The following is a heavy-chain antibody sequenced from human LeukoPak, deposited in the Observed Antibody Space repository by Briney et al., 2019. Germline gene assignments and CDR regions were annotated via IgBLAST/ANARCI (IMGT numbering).Heavy chain of an antibody. CDR2: IYSGGST. CDR1: GFTVSSNY. D-gene: IGHD3-10*01. Sequence: PGGSLRLSCAASGFTVSSNYMSWVRQAPGKGLEWVSVIYSGGSTYYADSVRGRFTISRDNSKNTLYLQMNSLRAEDTAVYYCARASLGGVAYYYYYMDVWGKGTTVTVSS. CDR3: ARASLGGVAYYYYYMDV. V-gene: IGHV3-53*01. J-gene: IGHJ6*03.